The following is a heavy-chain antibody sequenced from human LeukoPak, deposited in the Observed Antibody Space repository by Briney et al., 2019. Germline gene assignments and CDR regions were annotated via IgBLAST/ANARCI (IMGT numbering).Heavy chain of an antibody. Sequence: ASVKVSFKASGYTFTSYGISWVRQAPGQGLEWMGWISAYNGNTNYAQKLQGRVTMTTDTSTSTAYMELRSLRSDDTAVYYCARVGITFGGVIVIGAFDIWGQGTMVTVSS. J-gene: IGHJ3*02. CDR1: GYTFTSYG. D-gene: IGHD3-16*02. CDR2: ISAYNGNT. CDR3: ARVGITFGGVIVIGAFDI. V-gene: IGHV1-18*04.